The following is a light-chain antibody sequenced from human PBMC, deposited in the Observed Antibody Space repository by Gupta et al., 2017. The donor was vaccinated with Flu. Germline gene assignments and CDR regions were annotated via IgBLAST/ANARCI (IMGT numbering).Light chain of an antibody. CDR1: SSDVGDYNY. J-gene: IGLJ1*01. CDR2: DVS. V-gene: IGLV2-14*01. CDR3: QSYKSSRSLCV. Sequence: QSALTQPASVSGSPGQSITISCTGTSSDVGDYNYVSWYQQHPGTAPKLLMYDVSSRPSGVPNRFSGSKFGTTASLTITGLQAEDEADYYCQSYKSSRSLCVFGTGTTVTVL.